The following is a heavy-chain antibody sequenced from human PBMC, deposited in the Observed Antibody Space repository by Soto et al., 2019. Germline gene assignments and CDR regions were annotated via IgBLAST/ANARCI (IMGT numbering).Heavy chain of an antibody. J-gene: IGHJ6*02. D-gene: IGHD6-6*01. Sequence: SETLSLTCTVSGGSISSYYWSWIRQPPGKGLEWIGYIYYSGSTNYNPSLKSRVTISVDTSKNQFSLKLSSVTAADTAVYYCARSIGYSSSPPWGYYYYGMDVWGQGTTVTVS. CDR2: IYYSGST. CDR1: GGSISSYY. V-gene: IGHV4-59*01. CDR3: ARSIGYSSSPPWGYYYYGMDV.